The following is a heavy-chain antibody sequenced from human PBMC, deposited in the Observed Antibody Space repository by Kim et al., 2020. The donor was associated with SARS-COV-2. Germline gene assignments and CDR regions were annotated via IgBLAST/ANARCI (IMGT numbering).Heavy chain of an antibody. CDR2: INTNTGKP. CDR3: TRDRWGINTNRWRTADFAFDV. CDR1: GYTFASHA. D-gene: IGHD2-8*01. Sequence: ASVKVSCKASGYTFASHALNWVRQAPGQGLEWIGWINTNTGKPTYAQGFTGRFVFSLDTSVSTAFLEINSLKSKDTGIFYCTRDRWGINTNRWRTADFAFDVWGQGTPVTVSS. V-gene: IGHV7-4-1*02. J-gene: IGHJ6*02.